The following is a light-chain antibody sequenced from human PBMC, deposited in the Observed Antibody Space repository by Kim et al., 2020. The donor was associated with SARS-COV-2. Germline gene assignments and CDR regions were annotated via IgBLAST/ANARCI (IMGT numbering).Light chain of an antibody. J-gene: IGLJ3*02. CDR3: QTWGTGTWV. CDR1: SGHSSYD. CDR2: LNSDGSH. Sequence: ASVKLTCTLSSGHSSYDSAWHQQQPEKGPRYLMKLNSDGSHSKGDGIPDRFSGSSSGAERYLTISSLQAEDEADYYCQTWGTGTWVFGGGTQLTVL. V-gene: IGLV4-69*01.